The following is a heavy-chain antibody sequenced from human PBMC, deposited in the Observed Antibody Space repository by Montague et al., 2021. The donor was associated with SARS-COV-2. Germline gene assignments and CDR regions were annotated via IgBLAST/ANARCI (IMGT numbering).Heavy chain of an antibody. CDR3: VHSYADYLFDY. J-gene: IGHJ4*02. V-gene: IGHV2-5*02. Sequence: PPLGKPTQTLTLTCSFSGFSLRTSGVGVGWIRQPPGKALEWLAVIYWDDDKRYSPSLKSRLTITKDTSKNQVVLTMTNMDPVDTATYYCVHSYADYLFDYWGQGTLVSVSS. CDR2: IYWDDDK. CDR1: GFSLRTSGVG. D-gene: IGHD4-17*01.